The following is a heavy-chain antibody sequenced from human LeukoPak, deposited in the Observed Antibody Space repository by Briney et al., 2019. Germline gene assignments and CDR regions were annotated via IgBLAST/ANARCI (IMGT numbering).Heavy chain of an antibody. CDR2: IYYSGST. CDR1: GDPISGYY. J-gene: IGHJ2*01. CDR3: ARDQGYYYDSSGPPDWYFDL. Sequence: SETLSLTCTVSGDPISGYYWSWIRQPPGKGLEWIGYIYYSGSTNYNPSLKSRVTISVDTSKNQFPLKLSSVNAADAAVYYCARDQGYYYDSSGPPDWYFDLWGRGTLVTVSS. V-gene: IGHV4-59*01. D-gene: IGHD3-22*01.